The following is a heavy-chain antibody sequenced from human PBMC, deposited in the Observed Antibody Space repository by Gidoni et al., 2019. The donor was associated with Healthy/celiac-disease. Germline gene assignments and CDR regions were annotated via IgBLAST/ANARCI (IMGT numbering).Heavy chain of an antibody. V-gene: IGHV4-31*03. CDR2: IYYSGST. CDR1: GGSISSGGYY. Sequence: QVQLQESGPGLVKPSQTLPLTCPVSGGSISSGGYYWSWIRQHPGKGLEWIGYIYYSGSTYYNPSLKSRVTISVDTSKNQFSLKLSSVTAADTAVYYCARSPSRGPRIFDYWGQGTLVTVSS. CDR3: ARSPSRGPRIFDY. D-gene: IGHD3-10*01. J-gene: IGHJ4*02.